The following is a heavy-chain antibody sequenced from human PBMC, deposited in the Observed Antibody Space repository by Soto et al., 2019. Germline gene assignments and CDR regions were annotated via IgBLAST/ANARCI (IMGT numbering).Heavy chain of an antibody. CDR3: ATSQKGYNWNYFDH. CDR1: GGSVSSGSYY. V-gene: IGHV4-39*01. CDR2: VFYTGFT. J-gene: IGHJ4*02. Sequence: PSETLSLTCTVSGGSVSSGSYYWGWLRQSPGKGPEWIGSVFYTGFTSYNPSLESRVSVSVDTSKNQFSLKVSGVSAADTAVYYCATSQKGYNWNYFDHWGQGALVTVSS. D-gene: IGHD1-20*01.